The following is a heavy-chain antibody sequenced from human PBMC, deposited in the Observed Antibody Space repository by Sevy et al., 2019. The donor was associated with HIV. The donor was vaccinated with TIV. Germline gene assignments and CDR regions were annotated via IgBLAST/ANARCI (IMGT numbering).Heavy chain of an antibody. J-gene: IGHJ5*02. CDR3: ASHDHWGSSSWFRFDP. D-gene: IGHD3-16*01. V-gene: IGHV4-59*01. Sequence: SESLSLTCTVSGDSIKRYYWSWIRQPPGKGLEWLGNVFYSGSANYNPSLKSRVTMSVDTSTNQFSLKLTSVTAADTTVYYSASHDHWGSSSWFRFDPWGQGTLVTVSS. CDR2: VFYSGSA. CDR1: GDSIKRYY.